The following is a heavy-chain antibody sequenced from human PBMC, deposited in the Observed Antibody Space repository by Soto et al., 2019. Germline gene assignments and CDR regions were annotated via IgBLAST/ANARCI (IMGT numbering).Heavy chain of an antibody. CDR3: ATYSGYAFYYYYGMDV. CDR2: ISGSGGST. V-gene: IGHV3-23*01. CDR1: GFTFRSYA. J-gene: IGHJ6*01. D-gene: IGHD5-12*01. Sequence: LILSCAASGFTFRSYAMSWFRRAPVKGLEWVSAISGSGGSTYYADSVKGRFTISRDNSKNTLYLQMNSLRAEDTAVYYCATYSGYAFYYYYGMDVWGQGTTVTVSS.